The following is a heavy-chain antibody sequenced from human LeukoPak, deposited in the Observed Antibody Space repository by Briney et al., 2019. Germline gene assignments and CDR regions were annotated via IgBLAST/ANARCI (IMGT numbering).Heavy chain of an antibody. J-gene: IGHJ3*02. CDR3: ASLRFLEWLPEGAFDI. CDR2: ISSSSSYI. V-gene: IGHV3-21*01. D-gene: IGHD3-3*01. CDR1: GFTFSSYS. Sequence: AGGSLRLSCAASGFTFSSYSMTWVRQAPGKGLEWVSSISSSSSYIYYADSVKGRFTISRDNAKNSLYLQMNSLRAEDTAVYYCASLRFLEWLPEGAFDIWGQGTMVTVSS.